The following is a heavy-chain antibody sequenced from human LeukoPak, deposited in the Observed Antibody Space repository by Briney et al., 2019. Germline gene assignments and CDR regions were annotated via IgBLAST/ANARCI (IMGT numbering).Heavy chain of an antibody. Sequence: KPSETLSLTCAVSGYSISSGYYWGWIRQPPGKGLEWIGSIYYSGSTYYNPSLKSRVTISVDTSKNHFSLKLSSVTAADTAVYYCARSHTRGPEVALMDYWGQGTLVTVSS. J-gene: IGHJ4*02. D-gene: IGHD3-10*01. V-gene: IGHV4-38-2*01. CDR1: GYSISSGYY. CDR3: ARSHTRGPEVALMDY. CDR2: IYYSGST.